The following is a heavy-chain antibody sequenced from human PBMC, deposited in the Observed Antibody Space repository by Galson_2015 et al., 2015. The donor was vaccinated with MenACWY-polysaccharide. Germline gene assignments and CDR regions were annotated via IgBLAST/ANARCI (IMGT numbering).Heavy chain of an antibody. D-gene: IGHD3-3*01. V-gene: IGHV3-23*01. Sequence: SLRLSCAASGFTFTSYAMSWVRQAPGKGLEWVSAIRSSGTNTYYADSVKGRFTISRDNSKNTLYLQMNSLRAGDTAVYYCWKDSTDFWSVAGRFDHWGQGTLVAVSS. CDR1: GFTFTSYA. CDR2: IRSSGTNT. J-gene: IGHJ5*02. CDR3: WKDSTDFWSVAGRFDH.